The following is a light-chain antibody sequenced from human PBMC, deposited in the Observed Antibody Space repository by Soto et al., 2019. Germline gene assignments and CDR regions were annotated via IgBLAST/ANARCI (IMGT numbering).Light chain of an antibody. CDR3: QQSYSSPRA. CDR2: AAS. V-gene: IGKV1-39*01. CDR1: QSIRSS. Sequence: DIQMTQSPSSLSASVGDRVTITCRASQSIRSSLNWYQQKPGEAPKLLIYAASSLQSGVPSRFSGSGSGTDFPLTISSLQPEDFATYYCQQSYSSPRAFGQGTKVEIK. J-gene: IGKJ1*01.